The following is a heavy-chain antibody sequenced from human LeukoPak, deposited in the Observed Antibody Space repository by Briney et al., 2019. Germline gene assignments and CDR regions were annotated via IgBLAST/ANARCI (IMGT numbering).Heavy chain of an antibody. Sequence: ASVKVSCEASGYTFTGYYMHWVRQAPGQGLEWMGWINPNSGRTNYAQKFQGRVTMTGDTSISTAYMELTRLTSDDTAVYYCARAVTMIGYAFDIWGQGTMVTVSS. CDR1: GYTFTGYY. V-gene: IGHV1-2*02. CDR2: INPNSGRT. CDR3: ARAVTMIGYAFDI. D-gene: IGHD3-22*01. J-gene: IGHJ3*02.